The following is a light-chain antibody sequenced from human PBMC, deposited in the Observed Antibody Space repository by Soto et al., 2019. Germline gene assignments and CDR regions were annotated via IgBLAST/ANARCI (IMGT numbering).Light chain of an antibody. Sequence: EIVLTQSPGTLSLSPGERATLSCRASQSFSSTYLAWYQQKPGQAPRLLIYGASTRATGIPDRFSGSGSGTEFTLSISSLQSEDFAVYYCQQYYNWPRTFGQGTKVDIK. CDR3: QQYYNWPRT. CDR1: QSFSSTY. J-gene: IGKJ1*01. V-gene: IGKV3-15*01. CDR2: GAS.